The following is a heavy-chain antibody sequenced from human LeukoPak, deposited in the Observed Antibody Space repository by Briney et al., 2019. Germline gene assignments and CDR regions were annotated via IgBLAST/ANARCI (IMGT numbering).Heavy chain of an antibody. CDR2: ISDSGGTT. V-gene: IGHV3-23*01. CDR1: GFTFSNLA. D-gene: IGHD6-19*01. J-gene: IGHJ4*02. Sequence: PGGSLSVSCAASGFTFSNLAIGWVRQAPGKGLEWVSVISDSGGTTYYADSVKGRFTISRDNSRNTLYLQMNSLRVEDTAVYYCAKDARRSSGWYFFDHWGQGWLVTVSS. CDR3: AKDARRSSGWYFFDH.